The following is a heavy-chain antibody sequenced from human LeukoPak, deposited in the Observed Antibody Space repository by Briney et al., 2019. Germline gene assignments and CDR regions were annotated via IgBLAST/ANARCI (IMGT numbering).Heavy chain of an antibody. CDR3: AREFDYGDYATDY. V-gene: IGHV3-21*01. CDR1: GFTVSGNY. D-gene: IGHD4-17*01. J-gene: IGHJ4*02. Sequence: GGSLRLSCAVSGFTVSGNYMSWVRQAPGKGLEWVSSISSSSSYIYYADSVKGRFTISRDNAKNSLYLQMNSLRAEDTAVYYCAREFDYGDYATDYWGQGTLVTVSS. CDR2: ISSSSSYI.